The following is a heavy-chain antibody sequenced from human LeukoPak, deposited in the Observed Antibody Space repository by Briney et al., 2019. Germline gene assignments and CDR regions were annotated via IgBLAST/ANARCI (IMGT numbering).Heavy chain of an antibody. CDR1: GFTFSDLN. Sequence: GGSLRLSCAASGFTFSDLNMNWVRQAPGKGLEWVGRTRDKANSYTTEYAASVKGRFTISRDDSRNSLYLQMNILKTEDTAVYYCARERWRSGSYHDAFDIWGQGAMVTVSS. D-gene: IGHD1-26*01. CDR3: ARERWRSGSYHDAFDI. V-gene: IGHV3-72*01. CDR2: TRDKANSYTT. J-gene: IGHJ3*02.